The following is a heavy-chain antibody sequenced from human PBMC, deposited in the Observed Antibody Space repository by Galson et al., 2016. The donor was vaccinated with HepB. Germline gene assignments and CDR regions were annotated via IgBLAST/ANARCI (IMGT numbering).Heavy chain of an antibody. D-gene: IGHD3-22*01. CDR3: AGGPGRYYGRSSDFYTYYFDY. J-gene: IGHJ4*02. CDR1: GASMSTYY. V-gene: IGHV4-59*08. CDR2: LFYSGNT. Sequence: ETLSLPCSVSGASMSTYYWSWIRQPPGKGLEWIAYLFYSGNTHYNPSLQSRLTISVDTSENQFSLKMSSVTAADTAVNYCAGGPGRYYGRSSDFYTYYFDYWGQGTLVTVSS.